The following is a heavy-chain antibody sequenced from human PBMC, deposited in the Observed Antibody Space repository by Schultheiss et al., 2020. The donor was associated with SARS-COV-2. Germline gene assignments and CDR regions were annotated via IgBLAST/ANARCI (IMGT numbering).Heavy chain of an antibody. CDR2: INHSGST. Sequence: SETLSLTCAVYGGSFSGYYWSWIRQPPGKGLEWIGEINHSGSTNYNPSLKSRVTISVDTSKNQFSLKLSSVTAADTAVYYCARAPDYYYDSGGTGIDYWGQGTLVTVSS. CDR3: ARAPDYYYDSGGTGIDY. D-gene: IGHD3-22*01. J-gene: IGHJ4*02. CDR1: GGSFSGYY. V-gene: IGHV4-34*01.